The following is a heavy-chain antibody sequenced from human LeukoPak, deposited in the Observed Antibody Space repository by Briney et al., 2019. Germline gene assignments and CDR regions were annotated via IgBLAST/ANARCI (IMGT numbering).Heavy chain of an antibody. D-gene: IGHD6-25*01. J-gene: IGHJ4*02. V-gene: IGHV3-48*03. Sequence: PGGALGLSLAAAGFPFRSYEMKGGRQAPGKGLGMGWNIISSGSTIYYTDSEEGRITITRKNTKNALYLQMNSLRAEDTAVYYCPRDFIRSGYRFDYWGQGTLVTVSS. CDR3: PRDFIRSGYRFDY. CDR1: GFPFRSYE. CDR2: IISSGSTI.